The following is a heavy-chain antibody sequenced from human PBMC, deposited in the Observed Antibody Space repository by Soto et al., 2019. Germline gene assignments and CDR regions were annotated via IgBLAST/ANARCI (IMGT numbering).Heavy chain of an antibody. CDR1: GGSFSGDY. CDR3: ARRGYCTNGVCYYGMDV. V-gene: IGHV4-59*12. CDR2: IYYSGST. J-gene: IGHJ6*02. Sequence: PSETLSLTCAVYGGSFSGDYWSWIRQPPGKGLEWIGYIYYSGSTNYNPSLKSRVTISVDTSKNQFSLKLSSVTAADTAVYYCARRGYCTNGVCYYGMDVWGQGTTVTVSS. D-gene: IGHD2-8*01.